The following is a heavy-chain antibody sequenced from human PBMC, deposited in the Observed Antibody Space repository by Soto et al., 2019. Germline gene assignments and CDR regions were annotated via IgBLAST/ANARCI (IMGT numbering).Heavy chain of an antibody. J-gene: IGHJ4*02. CDR2: IIPIFGTA. V-gene: IGHV1-69*13. CDR3: ARDLCSSTSCYDLVFDY. CDR1: GGTFSSYA. Sequence: GASVKVSCKASGGTFSSYAISWVRQAPGQGLEWMGGIIPIFGTANYAQKFQGRVTITADESTSTAYMELSSLRSEDTAVYYCARDLCSSTSCYDLVFDYWGQGTLVTVSS. D-gene: IGHD2-2*01.